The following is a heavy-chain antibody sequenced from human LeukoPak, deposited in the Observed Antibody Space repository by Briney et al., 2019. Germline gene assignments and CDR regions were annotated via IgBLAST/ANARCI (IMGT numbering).Heavy chain of an antibody. CDR3: ARWGVVPAAIEYYFDS. J-gene: IGHJ4*02. V-gene: IGHV4-30-2*01. Sequence: SETLSLTCTVSGGSISSGGYYWSWIRQPPGKGLEWIGYIYHSGSTYYNPSLKSRVTISVDRSKNQFSLKLSSVTAADTAVYYCARWGVVPAAIEYYFDSWGQGTLVTVSS. D-gene: IGHD2-2*01. CDR2: IYHSGST. CDR1: GGSISSGGYY.